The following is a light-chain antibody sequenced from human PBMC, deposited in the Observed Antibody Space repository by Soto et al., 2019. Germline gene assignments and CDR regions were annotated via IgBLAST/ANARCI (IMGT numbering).Light chain of an antibody. CDR2: DVN. Sequence: QSALTQPPSASGSPGQSVAISCTGTSSDVGATDLVSWYQQHSGKAPKLLLYDVNKRPSGVPDRFSGSKSGNTASLTVSALQADVEADYYCISHAADSNVFGTGTNLTVL. CDR3: ISHAADSNV. J-gene: IGLJ1*01. CDR1: SSDVGATDL. V-gene: IGLV2-8*01.